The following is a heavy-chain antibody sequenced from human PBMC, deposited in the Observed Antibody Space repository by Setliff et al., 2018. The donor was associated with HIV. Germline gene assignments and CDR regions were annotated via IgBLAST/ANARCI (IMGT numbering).Heavy chain of an antibody. V-gene: IGHV1-69*10. D-gene: IGHD5-18*01. CDR2: IIPILGIA. Sequence: ASVKVSCKASGGTFSSYAISWVRQAPGQGLEWMGGIIPILGIANYAQKFQGRVTITADESTSTAYMELSSLRSEDTAVYYCARGGPGSSFGYDWFDPWGQGTPVTVSS. CDR1: GGTFSSYA. CDR3: ARGGPGSSFGYDWFDP. J-gene: IGHJ5*02.